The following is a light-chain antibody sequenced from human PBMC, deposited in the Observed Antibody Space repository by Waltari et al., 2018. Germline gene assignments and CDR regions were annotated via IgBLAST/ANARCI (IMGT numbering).Light chain of an antibody. V-gene: IGLV2-23*02. J-gene: IGLJ2*01. CDR1: SSDVGDYNY. CDR3: CSYAGSSTFA. Sequence: QSALTQPASVSGSPGQSITISCTGTSSDVGDYNYFSWYQQHPGKAPKLMIYDVTKRPSGVSNRFSGSKSGNTASLTISGLQAEDEGDYYCCSYAGSSTFAFGGGTKLTVL. CDR2: DVT.